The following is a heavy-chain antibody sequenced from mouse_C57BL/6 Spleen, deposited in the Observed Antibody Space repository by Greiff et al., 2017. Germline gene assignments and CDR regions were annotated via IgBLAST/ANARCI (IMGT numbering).Heavy chain of an antibody. CDR2: IDPNSGGT. J-gene: IGHJ4*01. Sequence: QQSCKASGYTFTSYWMHWVKQRPGRGLEWIGRIDPNSGGTKYNEKFKSKATLTVDKPSSTAYMQLSSLTSEDSAVYYCARWGGTDYYYAMDYWGQGTSVTVSS. CDR3: ARWGGTDYYYAMDY. D-gene: IGHD4-1*01. CDR1: GYTFTSYW. V-gene: IGHV1-72*01.